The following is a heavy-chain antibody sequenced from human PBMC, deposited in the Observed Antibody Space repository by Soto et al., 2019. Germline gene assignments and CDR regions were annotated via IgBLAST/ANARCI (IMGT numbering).Heavy chain of an antibody. V-gene: IGHV4-30-2*01. CDR1: GGSISSGGYS. D-gene: IGHD4-17*01. Sequence: SETLSLTCAVSGGSISSGGYSWSWIRQPPGKGLEWIGYIYHSGSTYYNPSLKSRVTISVDKSKNQFSLKLSSVTAADTAVYYCARDYGDYDDYYYGMDVWGQGTTVTVSS. J-gene: IGHJ6*02. CDR2: IYHSGST. CDR3: ARDYGDYDDYYYGMDV.